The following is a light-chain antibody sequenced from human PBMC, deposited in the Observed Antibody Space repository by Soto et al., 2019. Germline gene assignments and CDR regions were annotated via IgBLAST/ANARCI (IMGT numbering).Light chain of an antibody. CDR1: QSVNNY. J-gene: IGKJ4*01. CDR3: QQRKSWPLT. Sequence: EIVLTQSPATLSLSPGERATLSCRASQSVNNYLAWYQQKPGQAPRLLIYDAADRATGIPARFSGSGSGTEFTLTISSLEPEDFAVYYCQQRKSWPLTFGGGTKVEIK. CDR2: DAA. V-gene: IGKV3-11*01.